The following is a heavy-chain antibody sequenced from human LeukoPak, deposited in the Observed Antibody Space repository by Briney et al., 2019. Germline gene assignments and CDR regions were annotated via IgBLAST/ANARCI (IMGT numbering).Heavy chain of an antibody. V-gene: IGHV4-39*07. CDR2: INHSGST. D-gene: IGHD3-9*01. J-gene: IGHJ4*02. CDR1: GGSISSSSYY. CDR3: ARGNENILTGFDY. Sequence: KPSETLSLTCTVSGGSISSSSYYWGWIRQPPGKGLEWIGEINHSGSTNYNPSLKSRVTISVDTSKNQFSLKLSSVTAADTAVYYCARGNENILTGFDYWGQGTLVTVSS.